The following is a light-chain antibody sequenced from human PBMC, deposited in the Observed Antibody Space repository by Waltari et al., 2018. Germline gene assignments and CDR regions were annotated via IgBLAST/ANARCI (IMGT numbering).Light chain of an antibody. V-gene: IGKV3-20*01. J-gene: IGKJ4*01. CDR3: QQYNYSPLT. Sequence: IVLTQSPGTLSLSPGERATLSCRASQSVSNTYLAWYQRKPGQAPRLLIYGASSRATGIPDRVSGSGSGTEYTLTINALEPEDSAVYFCQQYNYSPLTFGGGTRVEIK. CDR1: QSVSNTY. CDR2: GAS.